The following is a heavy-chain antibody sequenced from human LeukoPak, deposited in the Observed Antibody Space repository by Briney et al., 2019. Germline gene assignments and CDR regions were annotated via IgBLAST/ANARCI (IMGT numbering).Heavy chain of an antibody. CDR3: VRGLSGTVGLYYFDH. V-gene: IGHV1-18*01. Sequence: ASVKVSCKASGYTFTSYGISWVRQAPGQGLEWMGWISAYNGNTNYAQKLQGRVTMTTDTSTSTAYMELRSLRSDDTAVYYCVRGLSGTVGLYYFDHWGQGTLVTVSS. CDR1: GYTFTSYG. J-gene: IGHJ4*02. D-gene: IGHD2/OR15-2a*01. CDR2: ISAYNGNT.